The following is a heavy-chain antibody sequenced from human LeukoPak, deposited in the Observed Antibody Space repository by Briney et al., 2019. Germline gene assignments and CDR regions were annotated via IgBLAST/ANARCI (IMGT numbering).Heavy chain of an antibody. CDR1: GFTFSNYG. CDR2: IKSKTDGGTT. V-gene: IGHV3-15*01. D-gene: IGHD3-3*01. CDR3: TSQQDYDFWSGYAAFDY. Sequence: GGSLRLSCAASGFTFSNYGLSWVRQAPGKGLEWVGRIKSKTDGGTTDYAAPVKGRFTISRDDSKNTLYLQMNSLKTEDTAVYYCTSQQDYDFWSGYAAFDYWGQGTLVTVSS. J-gene: IGHJ4*02.